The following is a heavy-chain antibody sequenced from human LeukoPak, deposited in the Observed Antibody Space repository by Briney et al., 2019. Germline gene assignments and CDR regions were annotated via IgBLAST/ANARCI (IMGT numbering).Heavy chain of an antibody. Sequence: PGRSLRLSCAASGFTFSSYAMHWVRQAPGKGLEWVAVISYDGSNKYYADSVKGRFTISRDNSKNTLYLQMNSLRAVDTAVYYCAKDAMVRGYTRDVWGKGTTVTVSS. D-gene: IGHD3-10*01. CDR2: ISYDGSNK. CDR1: GFTFSSYA. CDR3: AKDAMVRGYTRDV. V-gene: IGHV3-30*04. J-gene: IGHJ6*04.